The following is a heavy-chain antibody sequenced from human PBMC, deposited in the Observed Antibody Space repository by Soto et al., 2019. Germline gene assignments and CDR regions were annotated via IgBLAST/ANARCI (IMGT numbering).Heavy chain of an antibody. J-gene: IGHJ4*02. Sequence: SLRLSCAASGFTFSNYGMHWVRQAPGKGLEWVAVISYDGSNKYYADSVKGRFTISRDNSKNTVYLQMNSLRGEDTAVYYCAKVGPSGYTYGYVDSWGPGTLVTVSS. V-gene: IGHV3-30*18. CDR1: GFTFSNYG. CDR3: AKVGPSGYTYGYVDS. D-gene: IGHD5-18*01. CDR2: ISYDGSNK.